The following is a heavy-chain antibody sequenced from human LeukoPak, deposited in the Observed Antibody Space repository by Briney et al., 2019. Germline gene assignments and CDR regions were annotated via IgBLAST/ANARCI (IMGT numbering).Heavy chain of an antibody. CDR1: GFTFSSYG. D-gene: IGHD2-2*01. V-gene: IGHV3-30*02. Sequence: PGGPLRLSCAASGFTFSSYGMHWVRQAPGKGLEWVAFIRYDGSNKYYADSVKGRFTISRDNSRNTLYLQMNSLRAEDTAVYYCAKELVPAAPFFDYWGQGTLVTVSS. J-gene: IGHJ4*02. CDR3: AKELVPAAPFFDY. CDR2: IRYDGSNK.